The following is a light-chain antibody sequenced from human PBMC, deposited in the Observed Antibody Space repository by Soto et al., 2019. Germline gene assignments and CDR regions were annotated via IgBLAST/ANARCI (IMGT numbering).Light chain of an antibody. J-gene: IGLJ3*02. CDR1: SSNIGNNG. Sequence: QSVLTQTPSVSAAPRQRVTISCSGSSSNIGNNGVSWYQQLPGKAPKLLIYYDDLLPSGVSDRFSGSKSGTSASLAIGGLQSEDEADYYCAAWGDSLNGLVFGGGTKLTVL. CDR2: YDD. CDR3: AAWGDSLNGLV. V-gene: IGLV1-36*01.